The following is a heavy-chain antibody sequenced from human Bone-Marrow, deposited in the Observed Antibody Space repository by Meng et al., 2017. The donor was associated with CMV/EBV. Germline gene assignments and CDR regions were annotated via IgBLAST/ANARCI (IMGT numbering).Heavy chain of an antibody. CDR1: GYTLTELS. CDR3: ARGPSRRDQYTNSFDN. D-gene: IGHD2-2*02. J-gene: IGHJ4*02. V-gene: IGHV1-24*01. CDR2: FDPEDGET. Sequence: ASVKVSCKVSGYTLTELSMHWVRQAPGKGLEWMGGFDPEDGETIYAQKFQGRFTVSRDDSKNSLYLQMNSLKTEDTAVYYCARGPSRRDQYTNSFDNWGQGTLVTVSS.